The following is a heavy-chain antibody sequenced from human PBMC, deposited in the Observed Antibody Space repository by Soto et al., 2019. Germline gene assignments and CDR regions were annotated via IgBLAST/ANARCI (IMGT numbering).Heavy chain of an antibody. D-gene: IGHD4-4*01. J-gene: IGHJ4*02. CDR2: ISGNGDMT. CDR1: GFNFADYP. Sequence: RGSLSLSCLCSGFNFADYPMNWVRQAPGKGLEWVSAISGNGDMTYYADSVRGRFTISRDNSKNTLFLQMSSLRAEDTARYYCAKDRWGSITVRSISWGKGSRVTVAS. V-gene: IGHV3-23*01. CDR3: AKDRWGSITVRSIS.